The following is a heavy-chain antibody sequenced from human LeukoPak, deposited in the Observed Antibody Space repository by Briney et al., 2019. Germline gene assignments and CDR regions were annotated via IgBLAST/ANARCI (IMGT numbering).Heavy chain of an antibody. CDR3: AREIERYNWNDGGNYYYYYYMDV. CDR1: GGSVSDYY. CDR2: IYHTGST. V-gene: IGHV4-59*02. Sequence: SETLSLTCTISGGSVSDYYWSWIRQSPGKGLEWIGYIYHTGSTSYSPSLKSRVTISADTSQNQFSLKLSSVTAADTAVYYCAREIERYNWNDGGNYYYYYYMDVWGKGTTVTVSS. D-gene: IGHD1-1*01. J-gene: IGHJ6*03.